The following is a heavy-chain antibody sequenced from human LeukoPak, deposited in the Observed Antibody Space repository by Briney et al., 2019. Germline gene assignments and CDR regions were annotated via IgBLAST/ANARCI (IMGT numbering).Heavy chain of an antibody. V-gene: IGHV1-46*03. Sequence: ASVKVSCKASGYTFTGYYMHWVRQAPGQGLEWMGIINPSGGSTSYAQKFQGRVTMTRDTSTSTVYMELSSLRSEDTAVYYCARGRVEWFGELFQFDPWGQGTLVTVSS. J-gene: IGHJ5*02. CDR2: INPSGGST. D-gene: IGHD3-10*01. CDR1: GYTFTGYY. CDR3: ARGRVEWFGELFQFDP.